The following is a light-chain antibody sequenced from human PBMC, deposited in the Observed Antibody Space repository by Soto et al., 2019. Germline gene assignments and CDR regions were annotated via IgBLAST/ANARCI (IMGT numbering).Light chain of an antibody. J-gene: IGLJ1*01. CDR1: SSDIGAYDL. CDR3: SSYTSSSTLV. Sequence: LTQPASVSGSPGQSITISCSGTSSDIGAYDLVSWYQQHPGRAPKLIIYEVSHRFSGSKSGNTASLTISGLQAEDEADYYCSSYTSSSTLVFGTGTKVTVL. V-gene: IGLV2-14*03. CDR2: EV.